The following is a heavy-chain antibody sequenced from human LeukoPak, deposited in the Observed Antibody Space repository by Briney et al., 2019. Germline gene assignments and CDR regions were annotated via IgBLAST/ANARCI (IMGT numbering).Heavy chain of an antibody. D-gene: IGHD3-16*02. CDR3: AKNRGFRGVIVVPPLDS. J-gene: IGHJ4*02. V-gene: IGHV3-23*01. CDR2: ISGSGGNT. CDR1: GFTFSSFP. Sequence: GGSLRLSCAASGFTFSSFPMSWVRQAPGKGLEWVSSISGSGGNTYYAASVEGRFTISRDYSKDTLSLQMNSLRAEDTAVYYCAKNRGFRGVIVVPPLDSWGQGTWSLSPQ.